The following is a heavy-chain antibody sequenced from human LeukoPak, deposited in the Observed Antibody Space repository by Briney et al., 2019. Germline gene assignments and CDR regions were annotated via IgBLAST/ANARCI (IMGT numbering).Heavy chain of an antibody. J-gene: IGHJ5*02. CDR1: GFTVSSNY. Sequence: PGGSLRLSCAASGFTVSSNYMSWVRQAPGKGLEWVSVIYSGGSTYYADSVKGRFTISRDNSKNTLYLQMNSLRAEDTAVYYCAKWNDFWSGYYTMAGWFDPWGQGTLVTVSS. V-gene: IGHV3-53*01. CDR3: AKWNDFWSGYYTMAGWFDP. D-gene: IGHD3-3*01. CDR2: IYSGGST.